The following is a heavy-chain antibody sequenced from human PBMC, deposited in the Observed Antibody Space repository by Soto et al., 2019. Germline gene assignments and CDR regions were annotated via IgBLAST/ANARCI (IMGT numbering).Heavy chain of an antibody. J-gene: IGHJ3*02. CDR2: IYYSGST. CDR3: ARGGIVVVVAARDALDM. CDR1: GASISSGGYY. D-gene: IGHD2-15*01. Sequence: SETLSLTCTVSGASISSGGYYWSWIRQHPGKGLEWIGYIYYSGSTYYYPSLKRRVTLSVDTSKNQCSLKLSSVTAADTAVYYCARGGIVVVVAARDALDMWGQGTMVTVS. V-gene: IGHV4-31*03.